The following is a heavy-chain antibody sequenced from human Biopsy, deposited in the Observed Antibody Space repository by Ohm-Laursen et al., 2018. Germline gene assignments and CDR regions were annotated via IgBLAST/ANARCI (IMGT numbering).Heavy chain of an antibody. CDR1: GFTFSDHN. D-gene: IGHD3-16*01. J-gene: IGHJ3*01. Sequence: PLRLSCAASGFTFSDHNMHWVRQAPGKGLEWVAFIWSSATYKAYADSVKGRFTVSRVNSKNTVYLQMNSLSADDTAIYSCVKDGGQTAPYSFDVWGQGTMVTVSS. CDR2: IWSSATYK. V-gene: IGHV3-33*06. CDR3: VKDGGQTAPYSFDV.